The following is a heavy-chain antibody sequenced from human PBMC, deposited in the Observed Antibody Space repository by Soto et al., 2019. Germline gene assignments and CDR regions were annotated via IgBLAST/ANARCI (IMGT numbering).Heavy chain of an antibody. CDR1: GFTFSSYA. Sequence: PGGSLRLSCAASGFTFSSYAMSWFRQAPGKGLEWVSAISGSGGSTYYADSVKGRFTISRDNSKNTLYLQMNSLRAEDTAVYYCAKHGRQQRAAPDYWGQGTLVTVSS. J-gene: IGHJ4*02. CDR2: ISGSGGST. D-gene: IGHD6-25*01. CDR3: AKHGRQQRAAPDY. V-gene: IGHV3-23*01.